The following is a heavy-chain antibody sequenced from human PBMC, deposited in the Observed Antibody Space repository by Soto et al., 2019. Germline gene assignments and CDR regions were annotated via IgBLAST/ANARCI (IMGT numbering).Heavy chain of an antibody. CDR1: GFTFSSYA. D-gene: IGHD6-19*01. Sequence: EVQLLESGGGLVQPGGSLRLSCAASGFTFSSYAMSWVRQAPGKGLEWVSAISGSGGSTYYADSVKGRFTISRDNSKNTLEMQMNSLRSEDTAVYDCAKDPGGWYSDLDYWGQGTPVTVSS. V-gene: IGHV3-23*01. J-gene: IGHJ4*02. CDR2: ISGSGGST. CDR3: AKDPGGWYSDLDY.